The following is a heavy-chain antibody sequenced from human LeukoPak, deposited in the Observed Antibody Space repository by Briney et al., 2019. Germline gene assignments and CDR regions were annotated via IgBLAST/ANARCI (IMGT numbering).Heavy chain of an antibody. J-gene: IGHJ4*02. CDR3: ARWADY. V-gene: IGHV4-30-2*01. Sequence: SQTLSLTCTVSGGSISSSGYYWSWIRQPPGNGLEWIGYIYHDGTSYYSPSLKSRVTISVDRSKNQLSLQLTSVTAADTAVYYCARWADYWGQGTLVTVSS. CDR2: IYHDGTS. CDR1: GGSISSSGYY.